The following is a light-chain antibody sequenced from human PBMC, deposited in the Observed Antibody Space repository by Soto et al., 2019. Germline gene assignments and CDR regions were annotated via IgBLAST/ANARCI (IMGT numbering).Light chain of an antibody. CDR3: QQYNNWPPILT. CDR2: GAS. V-gene: IGKV3-15*01. J-gene: IGKJ3*01. Sequence: EIVLTQSPGTLSLSPGERATLSCRSIQSVSNNYLAWYQQKPGQAPRLLIYGASTRATGVPARFSGSGSGTEFTLTISSLQSEDFAVYYWQQYNNWPPILTFGPGTKVDIK. CDR1: QSVSNN.